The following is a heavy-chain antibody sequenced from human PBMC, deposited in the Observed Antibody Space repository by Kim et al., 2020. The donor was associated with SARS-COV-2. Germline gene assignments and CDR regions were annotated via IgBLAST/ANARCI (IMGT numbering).Heavy chain of an antibody. J-gene: IGHJ6*02. CDR1: GYTLTELS. Sequence: ASVKVSCKVSGYTLTELSMHWVRQAPGKGLEWMGGFDPEDGETIYAQKFQGRVTMTEDTSTDTAYMELSSLRSEDTAVYYCATGGDNVLRYFDWLYHYYGMDVWGQGTTVTVSS. V-gene: IGHV1-24*01. D-gene: IGHD3-9*01. CDR3: ATGGDNVLRYFDWLYHYYGMDV. CDR2: FDPEDGET.